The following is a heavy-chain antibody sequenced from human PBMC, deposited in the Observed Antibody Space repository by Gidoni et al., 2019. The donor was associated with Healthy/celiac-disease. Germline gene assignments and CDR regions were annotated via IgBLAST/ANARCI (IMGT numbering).Heavy chain of an antibody. CDR2: RIPIFGTA. V-gene: IGHV1-69*01. Sequence: EVKKPGSSVKVSCKASGGTFSSYAISWVRQAHGQGLEWMGGRIPIFGTANYAQKFQGRVTITADESTSPAYMELSSLRSEDTAVYYCARDRYYDSSGYPLGGDYWGQGTLVTVPS. J-gene: IGHJ4*02. CDR3: ARDRYYDSSGYPLGGDY. CDR1: GGTFSSYA. D-gene: IGHD3-22*01.